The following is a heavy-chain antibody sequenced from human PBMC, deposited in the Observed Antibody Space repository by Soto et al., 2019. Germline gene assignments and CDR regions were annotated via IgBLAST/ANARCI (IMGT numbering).Heavy chain of an antibody. J-gene: IGHJ3*02. D-gene: IGHD3-3*01. V-gene: IGHV4-39*01. Sequence: LSLTCSVSGGSISSSSFNWDWIRQPPRKGLEGIGTIYYDGSTDYNPSLKSQAIISVDTSKNEFYLKLTSLNAADTAVYYCARFFGNAFDIWGHGTVVTVSS. CDR2: IYYDGST. CDR3: ARFFGNAFDI. CDR1: GGSISSSSFN.